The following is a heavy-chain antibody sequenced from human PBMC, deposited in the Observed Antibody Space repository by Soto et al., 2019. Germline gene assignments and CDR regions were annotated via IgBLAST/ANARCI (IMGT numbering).Heavy chain of an antibody. CDR3: AKDTWSSGSFPLFDY. CDR2: ISWNSGSI. Sequence: VQLVESGGGLVQPGRSLRLSCAASGFTFDDYAMHWVRQAPGKGLEWVSGISWNSGSIGYADSVKGRFTISRDNAKNSLYLQMNSLRAEDTALYYCAKDTWSSGSFPLFDYWGQGTLVTVSS. V-gene: IGHV3-9*01. CDR1: GFTFDDYA. D-gene: IGHD3-10*01. J-gene: IGHJ4*02.